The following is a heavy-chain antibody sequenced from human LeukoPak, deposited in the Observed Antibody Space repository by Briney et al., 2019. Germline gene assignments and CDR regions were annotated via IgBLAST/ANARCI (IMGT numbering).Heavy chain of an antibody. V-gene: IGHV4-59*08. J-gene: IGHJ5*02. CDR3: ARHDHDSSGPNWFDP. Sequence: SETLSLTCTVSGGSLSNSYWSWIRQPPGKGLEWIGYVYYSGTTNYNPSLKSRVTISVDTSKDQFSLKLSSVTAADTAVYYCARHDHDSSGPNWFDPWGQGTLVTVSS. CDR1: GGSLSNSY. D-gene: IGHD3-22*01. CDR2: VYYSGTT.